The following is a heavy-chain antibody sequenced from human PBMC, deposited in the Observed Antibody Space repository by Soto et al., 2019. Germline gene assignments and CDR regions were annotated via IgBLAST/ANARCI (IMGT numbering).Heavy chain of an antibody. D-gene: IGHD3-3*02. Sequence: PSETLSLTCVVSGGSITGSDWWTWVRQSPEKGLEWIGEIFHSGNTNYSPSLKSRVTISLDKSANQFSLKVNSVTAADTAIYYCANRPFFEWAQYYGLDVWGPGTTVTVSS. V-gene: IGHV4-4*02. CDR1: GGSITGSDW. J-gene: IGHJ6*02. CDR2: IFHSGNT. CDR3: ANRPFFEWAQYYGLDV.